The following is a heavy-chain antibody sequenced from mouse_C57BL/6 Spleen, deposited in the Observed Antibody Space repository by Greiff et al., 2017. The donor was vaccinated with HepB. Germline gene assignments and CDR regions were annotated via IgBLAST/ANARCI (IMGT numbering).Heavy chain of an antibody. CDR2: IYPGDGDT. Sequence: QVQLKESGPELVKPGASVKISCKASGYAFSSSWMNWVKQRPGKGLEWIGRIYPGDGDTNYNGKFKGKATLTADKSSSTAYMQLSSLTSEDSAVYFCARFYYGPYFDVWGTGTTVTVSS. J-gene: IGHJ1*03. V-gene: IGHV1-82*01. D-gene: IGHD1-1*01. CDR3: ARFYYGPYFDV. CDR1: GYAFSSSW.